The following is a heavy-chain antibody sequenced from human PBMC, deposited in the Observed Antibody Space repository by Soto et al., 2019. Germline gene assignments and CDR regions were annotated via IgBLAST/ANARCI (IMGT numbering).Heavy chain of an antibody. CDR3: ARGNWNYYYGFVV. D-gene: IGHD1-20*01. CDR2: IKPDGSEQ. J-gene: IGHJ6*02. Sequence: EVQLVESGGGLVQPGGSLRLSCAASEFTFDKYYMTWVRQAPGKGPEWVANIKPDGSEQYYVDSVKGRFTISRDNANNSLYLQMNSLRAEDTAVYFCARGNWNYYYGFVVWGQGTTVTVSS. CDR1: EFTFDKYY. V-gene: IGHV3-7*01.